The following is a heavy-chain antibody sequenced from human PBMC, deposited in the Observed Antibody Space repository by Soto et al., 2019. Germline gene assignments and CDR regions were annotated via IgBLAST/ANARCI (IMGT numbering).Heavy chain of an antibody. Sequence: SVKVSCKVSGYTLTELSMHWVRQAPGKGLEWMGGFDPEDGETIYAQKFQGRVTMTEDTSTDTAYMELSSLRSEDTAVYYCATLKFRGYSSGWYSGWGQRPLVTVSS. CDR2: FDPEDGET. CDR1: GYTLTELS. CDR3: ATLKFRGYSSGWYSG. V-gene: IGHV1-24*01. J-gene: IGHJ4*02. D-gene: IGHD6-19*01.